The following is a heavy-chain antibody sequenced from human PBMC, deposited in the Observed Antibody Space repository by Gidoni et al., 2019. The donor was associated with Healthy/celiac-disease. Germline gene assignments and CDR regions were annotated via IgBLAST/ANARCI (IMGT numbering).Heavy chain of an antibody. Sequence: EVQLVESGGGLVQPGRSLRLSCAASGFPVDDYAMHWVRQAPGKGLEWVSGISWNSGSIGYADSVKGRFTISRDNAKNSLYLQMNSLRAEDTALYYCAKESYYYDSSGPFDYWGQGTLVTVSS. CDR1: GFPVDDYA. J-gene: IGHJ4*02. V-gene: IGHV3-9*01. CDR3: AKESYYYDSSGPFDY. CDR2: ISWNSGSI. D-gene: IGHD3-22*01.